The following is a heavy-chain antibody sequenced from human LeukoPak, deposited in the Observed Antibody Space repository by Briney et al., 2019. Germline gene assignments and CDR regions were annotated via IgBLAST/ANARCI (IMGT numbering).Heavy chain of an antibody. D-gene: IGHD5-18*01. CDR2: IIPILGIA. Sequence: SVKVSCKASGGTFSSYAISWVRQAPGQGLEWMGRIIPILGIANYAQKFQGRVMITADKSTSTAYMELSSLRSEDTAVYYCARDLDTAKTYWGQGTLVTVSS. CDR1: GGTFSSYA. CDR3: ARDLDTAKTY. J-gene: IGHJ4*02. V-gene: IGHV1-69*04.